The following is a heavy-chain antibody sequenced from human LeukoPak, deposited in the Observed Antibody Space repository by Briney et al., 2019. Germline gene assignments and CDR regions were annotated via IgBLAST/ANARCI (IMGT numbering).Heavy chain of an antibody. CDR1: GPSISSHY. J-gene: IGHJ3*02. V-gene: IGHV4-59*08. CDR2: LYYSGST. Sequence: SDTLSLTCTVSGPSISSHYWSWIRQPPGKGLEWIGYLYYSGSTNYNPSLKSRVTISVDTSKNQFSLKLSSVTAADTAVYYCARHTSDGYGPAPYGFDIWGQGTMVTVSS. D-gene: IGHD2-2*03. CDR3: ARHTSDGYGPAPYGFDI.